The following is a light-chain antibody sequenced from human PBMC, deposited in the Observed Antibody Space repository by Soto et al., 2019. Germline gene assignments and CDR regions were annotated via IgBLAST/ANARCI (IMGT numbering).Light chain of an antibody. Sequence: VVTQSPATLSVFPGETATLSCRASHSVSSGLAWYQQRPGQAPRLLIYGASTRATGIPARFRGSGSGTEFRLTISSLQSEDFATYYCQQYNTWHPKMAFGRGTKVDIK. V-gene: IGKV3-15*01. CDR1: HSVSSG. CDR3: QQYNTWHPKMA. CDR2: GAS. J-gene: IGKJ1*01.